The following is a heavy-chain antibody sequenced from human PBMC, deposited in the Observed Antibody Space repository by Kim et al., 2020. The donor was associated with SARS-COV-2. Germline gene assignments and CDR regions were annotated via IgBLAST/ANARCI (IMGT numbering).Heavy chain of an antibody. CDR1: GFTFSSYA. Sequence: GGSLRLSCAASGFTFSSYAMHWVRQAPGKGLEWVAVISYDGSNKYYADSVKGRFTISRDNSKNTLYLQMNSLRAEDTAVYYCARDVRLKDYEGPNGYWGQGTLVTVSS. V-gene: IGHV3-30*04. D-gene: IGHD3-22*01. CDR2: ISYDGSNK. J-gene: IGHJ4*02. CDR3: ARDVRLKDYEGPNGY.